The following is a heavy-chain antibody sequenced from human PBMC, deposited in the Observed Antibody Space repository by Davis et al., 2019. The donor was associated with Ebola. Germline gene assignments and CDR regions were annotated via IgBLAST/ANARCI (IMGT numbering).Heavy chain of an antibody. Sequence: AASAQVSCKASRYTFATYGISWVRQAPGQGLEWIGSINTKNGHPIYAHGFMGRLVFSLDISVSTAYPQISSLTAEDAALYYCAVPMSSSTAFDFWGHGTMVTVSS. J-gene: IGHJ3*01. D-gene: IGHD6-6*01. CDR1: RYTFATYG. CDR3: AVPMSSSTAFDF. V-gene: IGHV7-4-1*02. CDR2: INTKNGHP.